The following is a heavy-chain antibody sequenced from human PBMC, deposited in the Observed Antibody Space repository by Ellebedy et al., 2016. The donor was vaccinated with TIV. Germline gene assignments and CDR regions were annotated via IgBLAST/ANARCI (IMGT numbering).Heavy chain of an antibody. J-gene: IGHJ5*02. Sequence: SETLSLXXAVSGGSISSSNWWSWVRQPPGKGLEWIGEIYHSGSTNYNPSLKSRVTISVDKSKNQFSLKLSSVTAADTAVYYCARQAKGSITMVRGVIGHWFDPWGQGTLVTVSS. CDR3: ARQAKGSITMVRGVIGHWFDP. CDR2: IYHSGST. V-gene: IGHV4-4*02. D-gene: IGHD3-10*01. CDR1: GGSISSSNW.